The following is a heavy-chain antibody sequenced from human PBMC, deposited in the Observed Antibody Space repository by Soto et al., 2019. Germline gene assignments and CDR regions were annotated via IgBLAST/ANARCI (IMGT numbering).Heavy chain of an antibody. J-gene: IGHJ6*03. CDR1: VGSFSGYY. V-gene: IGHV4-34*01. CDR2: INHSGST. Sequence: QVQLQQWGAGLLKPSETLSHTCAVYVGSFSGYYWSWIRQPPGKGLEWIGEINHSGSTNYNPSLKSRVTISVDTSKNQFSLKLSSVTAADTAVYYCARGWGYCSGGSCYKDYYYYMDVWGKGTTVTVSS. D-gene: IGHD2-15*01. CDR3: ARGWGYCSGGSCYKDYYYYMDV.